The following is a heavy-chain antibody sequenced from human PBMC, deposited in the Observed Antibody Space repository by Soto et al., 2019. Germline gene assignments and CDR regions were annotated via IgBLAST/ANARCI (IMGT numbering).Heavy chain of an antibody. D-gene: IGHD2-2*01. CDR1: GFIVSSHY. CDR2: IYSGGSI. Sequence: EVQLVEAGGGLIQPGGSLRLSCAASGFIVSSHYMSWVRQAPGKGLEWVSAIYSGGSIYYTDSVEGRFTISRDVSKNILYLQMNSLRADDTAVYYCARDRGDCSSVSSYGSFYYGMDVWGQGTTVIVS. CDR3: ARDRGDCSSVSSYGSFYYGMDV. V-gene: IGHV3-53*01. J-gene: IGHJ6*02.